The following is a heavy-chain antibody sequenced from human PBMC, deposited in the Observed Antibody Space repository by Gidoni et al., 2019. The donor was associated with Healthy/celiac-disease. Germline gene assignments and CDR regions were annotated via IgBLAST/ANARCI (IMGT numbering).Heavy chain of an antibody. CDR3: ARERMDYYDSSGYYLSLFDY. J-gene: IGHJ4*02. V-gene: IGHV4-59*01. CDR2: IYYSGST. Sequence: HVQLQESGPGLVTPSETLSLTCTVSGGSISSYYWSWIRQPPGKGLEWIGYIYYSGSTNYNPSLKSRVTISVDTSKNQFSLKLSSVTAADTAVYYCARERMDYYDSSGYYLSLFDYWGQGTLVTVSS. CDR1: GGSISSYY. D-gene: IGHD3-22*01.